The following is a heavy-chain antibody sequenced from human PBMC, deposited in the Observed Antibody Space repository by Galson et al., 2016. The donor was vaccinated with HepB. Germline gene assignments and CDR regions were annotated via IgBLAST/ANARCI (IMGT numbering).Heavy chain of an antibody. Sequence: SLRLSCAASGFTVSSNYMSWVRQAPGKGLEWVANIKEDGSEEYYVDSVKGRFTISRDNAKNSLYLQMNRLRAEDTAVYYCAKESHRSGYDALDMWGQGTMVSVSS. J-gene: IGHJ3*02. CDR1: GFTVSSNY. D-gene: IGHD6-19*01. CDR2: IKEDGSEE. V-gene: IGHV3-7*03. CDR3: AKESHRSGYDALDM.